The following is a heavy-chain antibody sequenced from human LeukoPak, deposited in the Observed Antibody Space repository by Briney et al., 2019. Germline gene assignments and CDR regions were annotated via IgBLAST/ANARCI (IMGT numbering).Heavy chain of an antibody. Sequence: SVKVSCKASGYTFTSYGISWVRQAPGQGLEWMGGIIPIFDTADYAQKFQGRLTITADETTSTAYMELSSLRAEDTAVYYCARDLVGSHTSYSSGAWDYWGQGTLVTVSS. J-gene: IGHJ4*02. CDR3: ARDLVGSHTSYSSGAWDY. CDR1: GYTFTSYG. V-gene: IGHV1-69*13. D-gene: IGHD3-9*01. CDR2: IIPIFDTA.